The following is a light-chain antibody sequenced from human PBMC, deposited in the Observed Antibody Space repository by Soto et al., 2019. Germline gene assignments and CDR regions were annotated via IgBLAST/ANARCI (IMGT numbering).Light chain of an antibody. CDR2: GAS. V-gene: IGKV3-20*01. Sequence: EIVLTQSPGTLSLSPGERATLSCRASQSVSSSYLAWYQQKPGQAPRLLIYGASSRATGIPDRFGGSGSGTEFTLNISRLEPEDFAVYYCQPYGSSPGTFGQGTKLEIK. J-gene: IGKJ2*01. CDR3: QPYGSSPGT. CDR1: QSVSSSY.